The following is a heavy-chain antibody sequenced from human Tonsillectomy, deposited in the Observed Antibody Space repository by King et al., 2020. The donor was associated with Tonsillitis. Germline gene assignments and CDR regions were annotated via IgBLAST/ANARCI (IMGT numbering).Heavy chain of an antibody. J-gene: IGHJ4*02. CDR2: IRSKANSYAT. CDR1: GFTFSGSA. CDR3: TTPGSVYSSSYDY. Sequence: VQLVESGGGLVQPGGSLKLSCAASGFTFSGSAMHWVRQASGKGLEWVGRIRSKANSYATAYAASVKGRFTISRDDSKNTAYLKMNSLKTEDTAVYYCTTPGSVYSSSYDYWGQGTLVTVSS. V-gene: IGHV3-73*02. D-gene: IGHD6-6*01.